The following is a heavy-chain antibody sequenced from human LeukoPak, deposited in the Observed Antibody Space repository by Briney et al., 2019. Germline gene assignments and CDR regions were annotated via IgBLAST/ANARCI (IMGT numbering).Heavy chain of an antibody. D-gene: IGHD3-3*01. CDR2: MNPNSGNT. J-gene: IGHJ6*02. CDR3: ARASLKYYDFWSGYYKGYYYYGMDV. Sequence: ASVKVSCKASGYTFTSYDINWVRQATGQGLEWMGWMNPNSGNTGYAQKFQGRVTMTRNTSISTAYMELSSLRSEDTAVYYCARASLKYYDFWSGYYKGYYYYGMDVWGQGTTVTVSS. CDR1: GYTFTSYD. V-gene: IGHV1-8*01.